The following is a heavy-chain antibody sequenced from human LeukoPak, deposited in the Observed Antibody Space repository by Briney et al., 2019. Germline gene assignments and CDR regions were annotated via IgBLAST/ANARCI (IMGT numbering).Heavy chain of an antibody. CDR3: AELGITMIGGV. Sequence: GGSLRLSCAASGFTFSSYEMNWVRQAPGKGLEWVSYISSSGSTIYYADSVKGRFTISRDNAKNSLYLQMNSLRAEDTAVYYCAELGITMIGGVWGKGTTVNISS. V-gene: IGHV3-48*03. D-gene: IGHD3-10*02. CDR2: ISSSGSTI. J-gene: IGHJ6*04. CDR1: GFTFSSYE.